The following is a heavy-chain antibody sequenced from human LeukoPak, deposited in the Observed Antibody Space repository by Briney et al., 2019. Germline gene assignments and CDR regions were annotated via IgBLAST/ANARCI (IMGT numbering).Heavy chain of an antibody. CDR2: IYTSGST. V-gene: IGHV4-4*07. J-gene: IGHJ3*02. Sequence: SETLSLTCTVSGGSISSYYWSWIRQPAGKGLEWIGRIYTSGSTNYNPSLKSRVTMSVDTSKNQFSLKLSSVTAADTAVYYCARGEGYCSGGSCYRAFDIWGQGTMVTVSS. D-gene: IGHD2-15*01. CDR1: GGSISSYY. CDR3: ARGEGYCSGGSCYRAFDI.